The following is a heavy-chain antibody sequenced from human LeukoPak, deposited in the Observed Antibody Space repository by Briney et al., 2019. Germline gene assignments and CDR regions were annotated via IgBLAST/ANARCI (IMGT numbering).Heavy chain of an antibody. CDR3: ARSDGDCGIGAFDI. V-gene: IGHV3-21*01. Sequence: GGSLRLSCAASGFTFSSYSMNWVRQAPGKGLEWVSSISSSSSYIYYADSVKGRFTISRDDAKNSLYLQMNSLRAEDTAVYYCARSDGDCGIGAFDIWGQGTMVTVSS. CDR1: GFTFSSYS. D-gene: IGHD2-21*02. CDR2: ISSSSSYI. J-gene: IGHJ3*02.